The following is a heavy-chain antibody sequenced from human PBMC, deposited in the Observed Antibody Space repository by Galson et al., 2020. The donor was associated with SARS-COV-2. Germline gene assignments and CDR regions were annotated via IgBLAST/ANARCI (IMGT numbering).Heavy chain of an antibody. D-gene: IGHD6-13*01. Sequence: GGSLRLSCAASGFTFSSYGMHWVRQAPGKGLEWVAVIWYDGSNKYYADSVKGRFTISRDNSKNTLYLQMNSLRAEGTAVYYCARDGYSSRWVEYYFDYWGQGTLVTVSS. CDR1: GFTFSSYG. CDR2: IWYDGSNK. J-gene: IGHJ4*02. CDR3: ARDGYSSRWVEYYFDY. V-gene: IGHV3-33*01.